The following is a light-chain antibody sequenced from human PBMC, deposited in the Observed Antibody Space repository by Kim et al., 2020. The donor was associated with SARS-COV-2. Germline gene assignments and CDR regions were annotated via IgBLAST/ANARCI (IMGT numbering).Light chain of an antibody. J-gene: IGLJ2*01. CDR1: SANIGSHY. Sequence: GQKVTIPCAGSSANIGSHYVSGYQQLPGTAPKLLIYDNNKRPSGIPDRFSGSKSGTSAALGITGLRTGDEADFYCGTWDASLGGLVFGGGTQLTVL. V-gene: IGLV1-51*01. CDR3: GTWDASLGGLV. CDR2: DNN.